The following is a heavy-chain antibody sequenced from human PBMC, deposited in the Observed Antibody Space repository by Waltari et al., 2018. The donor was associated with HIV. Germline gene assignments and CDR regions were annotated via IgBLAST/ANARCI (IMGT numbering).Heavy chain of an antibody. D-gene: IGHD3-16*01. J-gene: IGHJ4*02. CDR1: GGAFSDYG. CDR3: ARGTFYDDEVGAHRYRPFDA. Sequence: QVRLVQSGPEVKRTGSSVRVSCKSSGGAFSDYGISWLRQAPGQGLQWMGEIIPYFGFANTAETLRARVSIEADESKNTVYLELRSLTVQDSATYFCARGTFYDDEVGAHRYRPFDAWGQGTPVSVSS. CDR2: IIPYFGFA. V-gene: IGHV1-69*01.